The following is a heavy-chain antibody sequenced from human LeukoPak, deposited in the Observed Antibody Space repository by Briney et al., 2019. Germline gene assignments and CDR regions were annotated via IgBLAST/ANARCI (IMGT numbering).Heavy chain of an antibody. D-gene: IGHD3-22*01. V-gene: IGHV1-18*01. CDR3: ARDGYYYDSSGYYPFWY. J-gene: IGHJ4*02. CDR1: GSTFTSCG. CDR2: ISAYNSNT. Sequence: AAVKVSCKAAGSTFTSCGISWMRLGPAQGLELVGWISAYNSNTNYEQKLQGRVTMTIDTSTSTGYIELRSLRSDNTAVYYGARDGYYYDSSGYYPFWYWGQGTLVTVSS.